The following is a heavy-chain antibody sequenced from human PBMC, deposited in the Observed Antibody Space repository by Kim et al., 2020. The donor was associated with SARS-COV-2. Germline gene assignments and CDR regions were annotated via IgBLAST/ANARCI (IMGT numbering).Heavy chain of an antibody. Sequence: SETLSLTCSVSGGSISRYYWSWIRQPPGKGLEWIGYIYYSGSTNYNPSLKSRVTISVDTSKNQFSLKLSSVTAADTAVHYCARVGCSSTSCPDAFDIWGQGTMVTVSS. V-gene: IGHV4-59*01. D-gene: IGHD2-2*01. CDR1: GGSISRYY. CDR2: IYYSGST. CDR3: ARVGCSSTSCPDAFDI. J-gene: IGHJ3*02.